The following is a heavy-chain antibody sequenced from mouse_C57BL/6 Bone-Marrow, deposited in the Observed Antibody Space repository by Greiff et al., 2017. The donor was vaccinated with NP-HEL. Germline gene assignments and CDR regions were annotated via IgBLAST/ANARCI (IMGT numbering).Heavy chain of an antibody. J-gene: IGHJ1*03. CDR1: GFNIKNTY. Sequence: VQLKDSVAELVRPGASVKLSCTASGFNIKNTYMHWVKQRPEQGLEWIGRIDPANGNTKYAPKFQGKATITADTSSNTAYLQLSSLTSEDTAIYYCARGTTVGYWYFDVWGTGTTVTVSS. V-gene: IGHV14-3*01. CDR3: ARGTTVGYWYFDV. D-gene: IGHD1-1*01. CDR2: IDPANGNT.